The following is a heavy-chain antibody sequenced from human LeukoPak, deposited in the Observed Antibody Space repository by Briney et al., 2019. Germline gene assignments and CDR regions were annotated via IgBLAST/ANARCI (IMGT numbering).Heavy chain of an antibody. V-gene: IGHV4-34*01. CDR1: GGSLSGYY. Sequence: PSETLSLTCAVYGGSLSGYYWSWNRQPPGKGLEWIGEINHSGSTNYNPSLKSRVTISVDTSKNQFSLKLSSVTAADTAVYYCGGRQLSRYWGRGTLVTLSS. D-gene: IGHD2-2*01. J-gene: IGHJ4*02. CDR3: GGRQLSRY. CDR2: INHSGST.